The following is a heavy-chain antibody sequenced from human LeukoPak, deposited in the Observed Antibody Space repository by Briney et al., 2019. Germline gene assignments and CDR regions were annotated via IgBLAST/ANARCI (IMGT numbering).Heavy chain of an antibody. D-gene: IGHD2-21*02. CDR3: ARDQVTDFDY. CDR1: GFTFSSFS. J-gene: IGHJ4*02. CDR2: ISSSSSYI. V-gene: IGHV3-21*01. Sequence: GGSLRLSCAASGFTFSSFSMNWVRQAPGKGLEWVSSISSSSSYIYYADSVKGRFTISRDNAKNSLYLQMNSLRAEDTAVYYCARDQVTDFDYWGQGTLVTVSS.